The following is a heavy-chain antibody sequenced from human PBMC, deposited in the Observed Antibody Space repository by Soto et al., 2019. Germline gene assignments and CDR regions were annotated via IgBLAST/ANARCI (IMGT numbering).Heavy chain of an antibody. J-gene: IGHJ3*02. D-gene: IGHD3-10*01. CDR2: VYSSGTT. Sequence: SETLSLTCTVSGGSISGSSYYWGWIRQPPGMRLEWIGSVYSSGTTYYNPSLKSRVTISVDTSKTQFSLNLSSVTAADTAVYYCARYHGSRGTADAFDIWGQGTLVTVSS. V-gene: IGHV4-39*01. CDR3: ARYHGSRGTADAFDI. CDR1: GGSISGSSYY.